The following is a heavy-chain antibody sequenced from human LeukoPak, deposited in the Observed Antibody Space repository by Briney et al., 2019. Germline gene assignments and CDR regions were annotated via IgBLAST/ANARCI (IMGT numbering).Heavy chain of an antibody. CDR3: ARDYYYYMDV. CDR2: ISGSGDST. Sequence: GGSLRLSCAASGFTFSSYAMSWVRQAPGKGLEWVSSISGSGDSTYYADSVKGRFTISRDNAKNSLYLQMNSLRAEDTAVYYCARDYYYYMDVWGNGTTVTVSS. J-gene: IGHJ6*03. CDR1: GFTFSSYA. V-gene: IGHV3-23*01.